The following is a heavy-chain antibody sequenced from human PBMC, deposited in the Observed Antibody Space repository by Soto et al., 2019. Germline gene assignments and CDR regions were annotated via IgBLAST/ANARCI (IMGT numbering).Heavy chain of an antibody. J-gene: IGHJ6*02. V-gene: IGHV3-21*01. Sequence: GGSLRLSCAASGFTFSSYSMNWVRQAPGKGLEWVSSISSSSSYIYYADSVKGRFTISRDNAKNSLYLQMNSLRAEDPAVYYCARDRHYDLLYYYGMDVWGQGTTVTVSS. CDR1: GFTFSSYS. D-gene: IGHD3-3*01. CDR2: ISSSSSYI. CDR3: ARDRHYDLLYYYGMDV.